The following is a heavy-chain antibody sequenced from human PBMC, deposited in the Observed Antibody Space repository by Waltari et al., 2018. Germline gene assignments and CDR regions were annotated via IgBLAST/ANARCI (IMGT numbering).Heavy chain of an antibody. CDR3: AREVDYDFWRYMDV. D-gene: IGHD3-3*01. V-gene: IGHV4-39*02. CDR1: GGSISSSSYY. J-gene: IGHJ6*03. CDR2: IYYSECH. Sequence: QLQLQESGPGLVKPSETLSLTCTVSGGSISSSSYYWGWIRQPPGKGLEWIGSIYYSECHTYNPSLKSRDTISVDTSKNQFSLKLSSGTAADTAGYYCAREVDYDFWRYMDVWGKGTTVTVSS.